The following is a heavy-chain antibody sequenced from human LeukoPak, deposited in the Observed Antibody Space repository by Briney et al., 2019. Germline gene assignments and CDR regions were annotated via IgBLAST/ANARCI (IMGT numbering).Heavy chain of an antibody. CDR1: GGSISSSSYY. J-gene: IGHJ4*02. CDR2: IYYSGST. V-gene: IGHV4-39*07. CDR3: ARDRGVLDYFDY. Sequence: SEALSLTCTVSGGSISSSSYYWGWIRQPPGKGLEWIGSIYYSGSTYYNPSLKSRVTISVDTSKNQFSLKLSSVTAADTAVYYCARDRGVLDYFDYWGQGTLVTVSS. D-gene: IGHD3-10*01.